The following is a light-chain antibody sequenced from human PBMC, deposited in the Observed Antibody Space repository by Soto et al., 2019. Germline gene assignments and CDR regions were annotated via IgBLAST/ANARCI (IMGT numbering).Light chain of an antibody. Sequence: TQSPSTLSASVGDRVTITCRASQSISSSYLAWYQQKPGQAPRLLIYGASSRATGIPDRFSGSGSGTDFTLTISRLEPEDFAVYYCQQYGSPIFTFGPGTKVDIK. CDR3: QQYGSPIFT. J-gene: IGKJ3*01. CDR1: QSISSSY. CDR2: GAS. V-gene: IGKV3-20*01.